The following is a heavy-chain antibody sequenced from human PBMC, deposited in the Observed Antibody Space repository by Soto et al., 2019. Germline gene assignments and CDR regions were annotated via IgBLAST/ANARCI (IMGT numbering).Heavy chain of an antibody. CDR2: IYYSGST. CDR3: ARAGPPGLITIFGVVTTDTYGMDV. CDR1: GGSISSSSYY. V-gene: IGHV4-31*03. Sequence: SETLSLTCTVSGGSISSSSYYWGWIRQHPGKGLEWIGYIYYSGSTYYNPSLKSRVTISVDTSKNQFSLKLSSVTAADTAVYYCARAGPPGLITIFGVVTTDTYGMDVWGQGTTVTVSS. D-gene: IGHD3-3*01. J-gene: IGHJ6*02.